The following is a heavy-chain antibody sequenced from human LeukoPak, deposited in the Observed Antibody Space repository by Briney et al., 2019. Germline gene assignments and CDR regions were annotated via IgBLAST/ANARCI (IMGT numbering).Heavy chain of an antibody. CDR1: GGTFSSYA. Sequence: SSVKVSCKASGGTFSSYAISWVRQAPGQGLEWMGRIIPILGIANYAQKFQGRVTITADKSTSTAYMELSSLRSEDTAVYYCATERAGELGMATIFDYWGQGTLVTVSS. V-gene: IGHV1-69*04. CDR2: IIPILGIA. D-gene: IGHD5-24*01. J-gene: IGHJ4*02. CDR3: ATERAGELGMATIFDY.